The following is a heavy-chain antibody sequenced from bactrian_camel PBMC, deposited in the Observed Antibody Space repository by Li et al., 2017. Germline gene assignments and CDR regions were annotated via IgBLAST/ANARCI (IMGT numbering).Heavy chain of an antibody. CDR1: RYMYDNGC. CDR2: VYFDGGST. D-gene: IGHD7*01. J-gene: IGHJ4*01. Sequence: VQLVESGGGSVQAGGSLRLSCAASRYMYDNGCMGWFRQAPGKEREGVAFVYFDGGSTYYADSVKGRFTISQDKGKNTVYLLMNSLKPDDSGAYYCAYESGTTPVLCRRRGLGGYFGQGTQVTVS. V-gene: IGHV3S60*01.